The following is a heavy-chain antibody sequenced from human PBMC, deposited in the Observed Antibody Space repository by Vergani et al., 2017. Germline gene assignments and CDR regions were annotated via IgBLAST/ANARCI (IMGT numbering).Heavy chain of an antibody. J-gene: IGHJ5*02. V-gene: IGHV5-51*03. CDR1: ESSFISNE. D-gene: IGHD3-3*01. Sequence: EVMLVQSGAEVKKPGESLKISCKYSESSFISNEIACVRQMSGKGIQWMGNINPIDSKIAYSPSFQGQSIMSPDKSITTAYLQWRSLNASDTAIYYCAKTHDFSGLYSSYNWFDPWGQGTQVTVSS. CDR3: AKTHDFSGLYSSYNWFDP. CDR2: INPIDSKI.